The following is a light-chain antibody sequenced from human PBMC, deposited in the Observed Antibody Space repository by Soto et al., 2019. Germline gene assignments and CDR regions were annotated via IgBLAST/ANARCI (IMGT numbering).Light chain of an antibody. Sequence: QAVVTQPPSVSAAPGQKVTISCSGGSSNIGNNYVSWYQQLPGTAPKLLIYENNKRPSGIPDRFSGSKSGTSATLGITGLQTGDEADYYCGTWDTSLSAPDVFGTGTKLTVL. CDR3: GTWDTSLSAPDV. CDR2: ENN. V-gene: IGLV1-51*02. CDR1: SSNIGNNY. J-gene: IGLJ1*01.